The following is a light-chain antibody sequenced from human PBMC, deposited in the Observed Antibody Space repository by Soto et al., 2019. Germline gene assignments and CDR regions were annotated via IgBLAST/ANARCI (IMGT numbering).Light chain of an antibody. J-gene: IGKJ3*01. Sequence: DIQMTQSPSSLSASVGDRVTITCRASQSISNYLNWYQQKPGKAPKLLIYAASSLQSGVPSRFSGGGSGTDFTLTITSLQPEDVATYSCQQSYITPPTFGPGTKVDIK. CDR1: QSISNY. V-gene: IGKV1-39*01. CDR3: QQSYITPPT. CDR2: AAS.